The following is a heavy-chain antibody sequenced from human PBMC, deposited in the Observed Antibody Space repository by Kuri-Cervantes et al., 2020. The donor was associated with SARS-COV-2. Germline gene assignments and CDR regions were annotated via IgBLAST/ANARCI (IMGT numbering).Heavy chain of an antibody. J-gene: IGHJ4*02. D-gene: IGHD5-24*01. CDR2: IYHSGST. V-gene: IGHV4-30-2*01. Sequence: SETLSLTCTVSGGSISSGGYCWSWIRQPPGKGLEWIGYIYHSGSTYYNPSLKSRVTISVDRSKNQFSLKLSSVTAADTAVYYCARAVGSPVEMATKAAGNYFDYWGQGTLVTVSS. CDR1: GGSISSGGYC. CDR3: ARAVGSPVEMATKAAGNYFDY.